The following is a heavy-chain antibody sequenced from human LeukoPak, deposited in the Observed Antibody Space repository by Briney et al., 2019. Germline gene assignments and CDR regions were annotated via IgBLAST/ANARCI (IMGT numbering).Heavy chain of an antibody. D-gene: IGHD3-10*01. CDR3: ARGSRYYYGSGVLGY. V-gene: IGHV1-2*06. CDR1: GYTFTSYY. J-gene: IGHJ4*02. Sequence: ASVKVSCKASGYTFTSYYMHWVRQAPGQGLEWMGRITPNSGGTNYPQKFQGRVTMTRDTSISTAYMELSRLRSDDTAVYYCARGSRYYYGSGVLGYWGQGTLVTVSS. CDR2: ITPNSGGT.